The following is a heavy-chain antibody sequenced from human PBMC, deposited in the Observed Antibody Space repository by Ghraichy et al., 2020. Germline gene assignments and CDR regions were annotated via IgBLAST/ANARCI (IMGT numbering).Heavy chain of an antibody. V-gene: IGHV3-66*01. D-gene: IGHD6-19*01. Sequence: GGSLRLSCAASGFTVSSNYMSWVRQAPGKGLEWVSVIYSGGSTYYADSVKGRFTISRDNSKNTLYLQMNSLRAEDTAVYYCAIIAVAGKNWFDPWGQGTLVTGSS. CDR3: AIIAVAGKNWFDP. CDR2: IYSGGST. J-gene: IGHJ5*02. CDR1: GFTVSSNY.